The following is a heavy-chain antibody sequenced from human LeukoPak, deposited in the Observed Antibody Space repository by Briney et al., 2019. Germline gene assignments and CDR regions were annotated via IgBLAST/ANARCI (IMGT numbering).Heavy chain of an antibody. CDR2: IRRNGAKK. D-gene: IGHD2-15*01. J-gene: IGHJ4*02. Sequence: GGTLGLSQAASGFPFSPLAMHWARRPPGRALEYVSEIRRNGAKKYYGDSVKGRFTISRDNSNNMVHLQMGSLRPEDMAVYYCARGFCNVDSCFEGTFGYWGQGTLVTVSS. V-gene: IGHV3-64*02. CDR1: GFPFSPLA. CDR3: ARGFCNVDSCFEGTFGY.